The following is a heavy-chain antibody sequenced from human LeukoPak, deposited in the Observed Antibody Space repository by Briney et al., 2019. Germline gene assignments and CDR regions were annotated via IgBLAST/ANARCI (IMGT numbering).Heavy chain of an antibody. CDR2: IYYSGST. V-gene: IGHV4-59*01. D-gene: IGHD3-3*01. CDR1: GGSISSYY. Sequence: PSETLSLTCTVSGGSISSYYWSWIRQPPGKGLEWIGYIYYSGSTNYNPSLKRRVTISVDTSKNQFSLKLSSVTAADTAVYYCARAVGDFWSGYPDAFDIWGQGTMVTVSS. CDR3: ARAVGDFWSGYPDAFDI. J-gene: IGHJ3*02.